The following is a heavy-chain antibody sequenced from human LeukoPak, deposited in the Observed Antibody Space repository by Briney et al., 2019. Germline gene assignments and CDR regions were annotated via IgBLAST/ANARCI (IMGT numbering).Heavy chain of an antibody. D-gene: IGHD1-1*01. CDR2: ISAYNANT. CDR1: GYTLFTYG. CDR3: ARCTTGADAFDI. J-gene: IGHJ3*02. Sequence: ASAKVSCKASGYTLFTYGLTWVRQAPGQGLEWMGWISAYNANTNYAQKFQGRVTITTDTSTNTAYMELKSLRSDDTAVYYCARCTTGADAFDIWGQGTMVTVSS. V-gene: IGHV1-18*01.